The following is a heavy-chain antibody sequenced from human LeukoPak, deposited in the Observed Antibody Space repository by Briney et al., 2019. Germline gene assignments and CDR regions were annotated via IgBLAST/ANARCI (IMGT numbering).Heavy chain of an antibody. Sequence: GGSLRLSCAGSGFTFSSYAMSWVRQAPGKGLEWVSGISSGGGSTYYADSVKGRFTISRDNSKNTLDLEMNSLRAEDTAVYYCARDLSLNSPPRNWGQGTLVTVSS. CDR2: ISSGGGST. CDR3: ARDLSLNSPPRN. V-gene: IGHV3-23*01. CDR1: GFTFSSYA. J-gene: IGHJ4*02. D-gene: IGHD4-23*01.